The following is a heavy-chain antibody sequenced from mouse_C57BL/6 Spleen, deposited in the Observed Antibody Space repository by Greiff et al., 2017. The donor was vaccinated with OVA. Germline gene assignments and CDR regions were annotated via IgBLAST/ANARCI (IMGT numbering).Heavy chain of an antibody. J-gene: IGHJ1*03. CDR1: GYAFSSYW. Sequence: QVQLQQSGAELVKPGASVKISCKASGYAFSSYWMNWVKQRPGKGLEWIGQIYPGDGDTNYNGKFKGRATLTADKSSSTAYMQLSSLTSEDSAVYFCARHYGSSYGGYFDVWGTGTTVTVSS. CDR3: ARHYGSSYGGYFDV. CDR2: IYPGDGDT. V-gene: IGHV1-80*01. D-gene: IGHD1-1*01.